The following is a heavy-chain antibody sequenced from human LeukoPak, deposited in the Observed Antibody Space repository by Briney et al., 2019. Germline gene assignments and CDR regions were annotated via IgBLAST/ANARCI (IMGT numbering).Heavy chain of an antibody. J-gene: IGHJ4*02. CDR3: ARDSGRGWYEFQ. CDR1: GYTFYNYA. D-gene: IGHD6-19*01. CDR2: INTRTGDT. V-gene: IGHV1-3*03. Sequence: ASVKVSCKASGYTFYNYAIHWLRQAPGQGLEWMGWINTRTGDTEYSQKFQGGVSITKDTPESTAYMELRSLRSEDMAVYYCARDSGRGWYEFQWGQGTLVTVSS.